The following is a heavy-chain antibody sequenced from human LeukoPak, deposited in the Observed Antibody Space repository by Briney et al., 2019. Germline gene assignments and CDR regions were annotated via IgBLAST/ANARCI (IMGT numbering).Heavy chain of an antibody. Sequence: PGESLRLSCTASGFTFGDYAMSWVRQAPGKGLEWLGFIRSKTFGGTSEYAASVKGRFTISRDDSKSIAYLQMNSLKTEDTAVYYCSRDLVAAAASNYYYYGMDVWGQGTTVTVSS. J-gene: IGHJ6*02. V-gene: IGHV3-49*04. CDR2: IRSKTFGGTS. D-gene: IGHD6-13*01. CDR3: SRDLVAAAASNYYYYGMDV. CDR1: GFTFGDYA.